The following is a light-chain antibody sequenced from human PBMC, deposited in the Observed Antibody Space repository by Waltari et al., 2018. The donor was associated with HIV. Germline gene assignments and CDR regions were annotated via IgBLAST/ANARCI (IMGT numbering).Light chain of an antibody. CDR3: QQYTASSRT. V-gene: IGKV3-20*01. Sequence: EILLTQSPGTLSLAPGERATLSCRATQSVDTTYLAWYQQKRGQAPRLLIYNGSTRAPGVPDRFSGSGSGTDFTLTISRLEPEDFAVYYCQQYTASSRTFGQGTKVEIK. J-gene: IGKJ1*01. CDR1: QSVDTTY. CDR2: NGS.